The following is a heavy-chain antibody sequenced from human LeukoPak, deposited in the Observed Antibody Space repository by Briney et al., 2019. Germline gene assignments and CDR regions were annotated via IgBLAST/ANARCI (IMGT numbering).Heavy chain of an antibody. CDR3: ARAAAAGTYLAY. CDR2: ISSSGSTI. Sequence: GGSLRLSCAASGFTFSDYYMSWIRQAPGKGLEWVSYISSSGSTIYYADSVKGRFTISRDNAKNSLYLQMDSLRAEDTAVYYCARAAAAGTYLAYWGQGTLVTVSS. D-gene: IGHD6-13*01. CDR1: GFTFSDYY. J-gene: IGHJ4*02. V-gene: IGHV3-11*01.